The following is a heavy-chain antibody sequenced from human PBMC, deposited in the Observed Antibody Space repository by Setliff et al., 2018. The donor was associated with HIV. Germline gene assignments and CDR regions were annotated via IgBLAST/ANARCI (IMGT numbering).Heavy chain of an antibody. CDR2: INKDGNEK. CDR1: GFTFSNYW. CDR3: ARVLSGNSYDVSDF. D-gene: IGHD3-10*01. V-gene: IGHV3-7*01. J-gene: IGHJ4*02. Sequence: GESLKISCAGFGFTFSNYWMAWVRQAPGKGLEWVANINKDGNEKHYIDSVKGRFTISRDNAKSSLYLQMSSLRADDTAVFYCARVLSGNSYDVSDFWGQGTLVTVSS.